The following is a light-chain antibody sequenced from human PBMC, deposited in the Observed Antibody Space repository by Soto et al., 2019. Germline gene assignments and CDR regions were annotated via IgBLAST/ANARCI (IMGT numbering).Light chain of an antibody. CDR3: QQYGSSRT. J-gene: IGKJ1*01. CDR2: DAS. Sequence: EFVLTQSPGTLSLSPGERATLSCRASQSVSNNYLAWYQQKPGLAPRLVIYDASNRATGIPDRFSGSGSGTDFTLTISRLEPEDFAVYFCQQYGSSRTFGQGTKVDIK. CDR1: QSVSNNY. V-gene: IGKV3D-20*01.